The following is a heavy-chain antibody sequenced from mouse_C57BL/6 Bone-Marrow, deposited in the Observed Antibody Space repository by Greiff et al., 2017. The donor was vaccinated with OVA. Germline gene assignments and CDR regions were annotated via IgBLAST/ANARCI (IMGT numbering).Heavy chain of an antibody. J-gene: IGHJ4*01. CDR2: IDPENGDT. D-gene: IGHD2-4*01. V-gene: IGHV14-4*01. CDR3: NIMITRAMDY. Sequence: VQLQQSGAELVRPGASVKLSCTASGFNIKDDYMHWVKQRPEQGLEWIGWIDPENGDTEYASKFQGKATLTADTSSNTAYLQLSSLTSDDTAVCYCNIMITRAMDYWGQGTSVTVSS. CDR1: GFNIKDDY.